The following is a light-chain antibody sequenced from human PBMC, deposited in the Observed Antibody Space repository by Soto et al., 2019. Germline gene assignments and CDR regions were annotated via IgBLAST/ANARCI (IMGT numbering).Light chain of an antibody. Sequence: QSVLTQPPSVSAAPGQKVTISCSGSSSNIGTNFVSWYQQLPGTAPKLLIYDNIKRPSRIPGRFSGSKSDTSATLGITGLQTGDEADYYCATWDSSLSAVVFGAGTKLTVL. J-gene: IGLJ2*01. CDR1: SSNIGTNF. CDR2: DNI. CDR3: ATWDSSLSAVV. V-gene: IGLV1-51*01.